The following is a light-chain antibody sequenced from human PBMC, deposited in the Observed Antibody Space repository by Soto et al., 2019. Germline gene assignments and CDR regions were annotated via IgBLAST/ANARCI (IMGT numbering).Light chain of an antibody. CDR1: QSVSSSY. J-gene: IGKJ1*01. CDR2: DAS. Sequence: ENVLTQSPGTLSLSPGERATLSCRASQSVSSSYLAWYQQKPGQAPRLLIYDASSRATGIPDRFSGSGSGADFTLTISSLEPEDFAVYFCQQHRSSPRTFGQGTKV. CDR3: QQHRSSPRT. V-gene: IGKV3-20*01.